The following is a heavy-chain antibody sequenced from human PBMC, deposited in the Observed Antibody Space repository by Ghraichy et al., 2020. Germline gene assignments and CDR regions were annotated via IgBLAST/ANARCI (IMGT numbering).Heavy chain of an antibody. V-gene: IGHV4-39*01. CDR1: NASISSSYNY. CDR3: ARHSEWEVLRHFDY. Sequence: ETLSLTCTVSNASISSSYNYWGWIRQPPGKGLEWIGSVYYSGSTFYAPSLKSRVTISVDTSKNQFSLKLSSVTATDTAVYYCARHSEWEVLRHFDYWGQGTVVTVSS. D-gene: IGHD1-26*01. CDR2: VYYSGST. J-gene: IGHJ4*02.